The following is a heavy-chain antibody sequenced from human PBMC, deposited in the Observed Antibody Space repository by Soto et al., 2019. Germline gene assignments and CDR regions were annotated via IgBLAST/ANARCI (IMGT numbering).Heavy chain of an antibody. D-gene: IGHD2-21*02. V-gene: IGHV2-5*02. Sequence: QITLKESGPTLVKPTQTLTLTCTFSGFSLNTTGVGVGWIRQPPGKALEWLALIYWDDDKRYSPSLKSRLTITKDTSKNQVVLIMTNMDSVDTATYYCAQNPLECCDWITWFDPWGQGTLVTVSS. CDR2: IYWDDDK. CDR3: AQNPLECCDWITWFDP. J-gene: IGHJ5*02. CDR1: GFSLNTTGVG.